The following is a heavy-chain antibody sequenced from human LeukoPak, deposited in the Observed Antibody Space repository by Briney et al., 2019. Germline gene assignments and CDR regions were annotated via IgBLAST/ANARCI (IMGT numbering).Heavy chain of an antibody. CDR1: GFTFSDYS. CDR3: ARLRRNSDRSDFFYYYDH. J-gene: IGHJ4*02. Sequence: GGSLRLSCAASGFTFSDYSMSWVRQAPGKGLEWVASVNTVSSYIYYADSMRGRFTISRDNAKNSLFLQMNSLRAEDTAVYYCARLRRNSDRSDFFYYYDHWGKGTLVTVSS. CDR2: VNTVSSYI. V-gene: IGHV3-21*01. D-gene: IGHD3-22*01.